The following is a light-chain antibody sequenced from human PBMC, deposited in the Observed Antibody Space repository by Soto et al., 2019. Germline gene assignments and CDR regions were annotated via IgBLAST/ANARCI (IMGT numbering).Light chain of an antibody. CDR3: SSYTGGATWV. CDR1: SSDVGGYNS. Sequence: QSALTQPASVSGSPGQSITISCTGTSSDVGGYNSVSWYQQQPDKAPKLMIYGVSNRPSGASNRFSGSKSGNTASLTISGLQAEDEADYYCSSYTGGATWVFGGGTKLTVL. V-gene: IGLV2-14*01. CDR2: GVS. J-gene: IGLJ3*02.